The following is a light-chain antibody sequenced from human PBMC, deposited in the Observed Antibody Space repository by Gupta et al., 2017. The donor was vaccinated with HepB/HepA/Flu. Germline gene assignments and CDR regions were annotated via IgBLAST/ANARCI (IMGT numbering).Light chain of an antibody. V-gene: IGKV6-21*01. Sequence: VLTQSPAFQSVTPKEKVTITCRASQGIGTNVHWYQQKPDQSPKLLIKYASQSLSGVPSRFSGSGSATDFTLTINSLEAEDAATYYCQQSNNLPYTFGQGTKLEIK. CDR3: QQSNNLPYT. CDR2: YAS. CDR1: QGIGTN. J-gene: IGKJ2*01.